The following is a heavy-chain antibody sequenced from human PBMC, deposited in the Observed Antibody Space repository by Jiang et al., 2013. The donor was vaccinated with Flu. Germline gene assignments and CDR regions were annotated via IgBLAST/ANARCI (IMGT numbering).Heavy chain of an antibody. D-gene: IGHD6-13*01. Sequence: KSRVTISVDTSKSQFSLKLSSVTAADTAVYYCARDASSSWANVIPGEYGMDVWGQGTTVTVSS. CDR3: ARDASSSWANVIPGEYGMDV. V-gene: IGHV4-59*01. J-gene: IGHJ6*02.